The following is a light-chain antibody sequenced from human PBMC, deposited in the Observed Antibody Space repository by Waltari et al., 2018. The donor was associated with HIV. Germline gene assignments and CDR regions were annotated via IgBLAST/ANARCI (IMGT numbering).Light chain of an antibody. Sequence: DIQMTQSQSFLSGPLEARLPVACRASQTINTFLNWYQQTSGKPPKLLIFAASTLQSGVPSRFNGSGSGTDFTLTVSSLHPEDFATYYCQQTYRSPQTFGQGTRLE. CDR1: QTINTF. CDR3: QQTYRSPQT. V-gene: IGKV1-39*01. J-gene: IGKJ5*01. CDR2: AAS.